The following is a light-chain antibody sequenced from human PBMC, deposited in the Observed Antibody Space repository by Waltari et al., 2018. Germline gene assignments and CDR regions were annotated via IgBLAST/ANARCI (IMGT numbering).Light chain of an antibody. J-gene: IGLJ3*02. CDR3: STWDNSLSVRV. Sequence: QSALTQEASVSGTVGQRVTLSCSGNNNNVGSYAVGWYQQISRGTPKTVMFGDSPPSGIPDRFSGSKSGTTASLIISGLQSEDEGDYYCSTWDNSLSVRVFGGGTRLTVL. V-gene: IGLV1-44*01. CDR1: NNNVGSYA. CDR2: GDS.